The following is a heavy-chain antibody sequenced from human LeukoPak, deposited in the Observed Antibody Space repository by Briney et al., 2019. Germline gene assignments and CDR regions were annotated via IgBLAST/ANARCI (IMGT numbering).Heavy chain of an antibody. CDR1: GFTFSTYV. J-gene: IGHJ4*02. CDR2: ITGSGGST. CDR3: ARDSRFRHFDY. D-gene: IGHD2-21*01. V-gene: IGHV3-23*01. Sequence: GGSLRLSCAASGFTFSTYVVNWVRQAPGKGLEWVSTITGSGGSTYYADSVKGRFTISRDNSKNTLYLQMNSLRAEDTAVYYCARDSRFRHFDYWGQGTLVTVSS.